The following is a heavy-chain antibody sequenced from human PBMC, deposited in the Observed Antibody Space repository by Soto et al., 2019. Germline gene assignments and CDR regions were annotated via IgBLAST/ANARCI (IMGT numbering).Heavy chain of an antibody. D-gene: IGHD3-22*01. Sequence: PSETLSLTCTLSSGSVSSGDYYWIWIRQPPGKGLEWIGYIHYSGSTDCNPSLKSRVIMSVDTSKNQFSLRLSSVTVADTAVYFCARGVWDTSGYYPYYFDYWGQGTLVTVSS. V-gene: IGHV4-30-4*01. CDR3: ARGVWDTSGYYPYYFDY. J-gene: IGHJ4*02. CDR1: SGSVSSGDYY. CDR2: IHYSGST.